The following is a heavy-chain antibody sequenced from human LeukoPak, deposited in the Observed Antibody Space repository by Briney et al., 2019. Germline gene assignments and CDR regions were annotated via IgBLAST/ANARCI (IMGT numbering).Heavy chain of an antibody. CDR3: ARDSATVITGTADYFDY. V-gene: IGHV3-48*03. CDR2: ISSSGSTI. Sequence: GGSLRLSCAASGFTFSSYKMNWVRQAPGKGLEWVSYISSSGSTIYYADSVKGRFTISRDNAKNSLYLQMNSLRAEDTAVYYCARDSATVITGTADYFDYWGQGTLVTVSS. D-gene: IGHD1-7*01. CDR1: GFTFSSYK. J-gene: IGHJ4*02.